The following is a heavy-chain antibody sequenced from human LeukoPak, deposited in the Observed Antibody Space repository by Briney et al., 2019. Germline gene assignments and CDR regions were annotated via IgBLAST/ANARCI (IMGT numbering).Heavy chain of an antibody. D-gene: IGHD5-12*01. CDR2: ISVDGSNK. Sequence: GGSLRLSCAASGFALSNFAVHWVRQSPGKGLEWVAVISVDGSNKYYAEYVRGRFTISRSTPRNTLYLQMNSLRPEDTAVYYCARGTGDYDYPLRDRWYFDLWGRGTLVTVSS. J-gene: IGHJ2*01. CDR3: ARGTGDYDYPLRDRWYFDL. CDR1: GFALSNFA. V-gene: IGHV3-30-3*01.